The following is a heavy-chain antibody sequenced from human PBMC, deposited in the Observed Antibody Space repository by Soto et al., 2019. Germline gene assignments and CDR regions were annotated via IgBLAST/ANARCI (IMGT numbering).Heavy chain of an antibody. V-gene: IGHV1-69*13. Sequence: SVNVSCKASGGTFSSHAISCVRQAPGQGLEWMGGIIPIFGTANYAQKFQGRVTITADESTSTAYMELSSLRSEDTAVYYCARDGRSGAVADYNWFDHWGKGTLVTVSA. J-gene: IGHJ5*02. D-gene: IGHD6-19*01. CDR1: GGTFSSHA. CDR3: ARDGRSGAVADYNWFDH. CDR2: IIPIFGTA.